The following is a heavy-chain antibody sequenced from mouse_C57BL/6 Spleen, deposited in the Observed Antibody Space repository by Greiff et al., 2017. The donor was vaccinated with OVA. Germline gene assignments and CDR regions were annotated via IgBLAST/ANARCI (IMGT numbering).Heavy chain of an antibody. J-gene: IGHJ2*01. CDR2: IYPSDSET. Sequence: QVQLKQPGAELVRPGSSVKLSCKASGYTFTSYWMDWVKQRPGQGLEWIGNIYPSDSETHYNQKFKDKATLTVDKSSSTAYMQLSSLTSEDSAVYYCARRTFTTVVAIDYWGQGTTLTVSS. D-gene: IGHD1-1*01. V-gene: IGHV1-61*01. CDR3: ARRTFTTVVAIDY. CDR1: GYTFTSYW.